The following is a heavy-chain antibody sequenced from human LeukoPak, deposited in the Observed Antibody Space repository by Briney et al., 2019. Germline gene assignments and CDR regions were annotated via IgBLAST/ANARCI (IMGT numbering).Heavy chain of an antibody. CDR3: AAGIVVVPAAIQDCFDY. Sequence: GASVKVSCKASGYTFTSYDINWVRQATGQGLEWMGWMNPNSGNTNYAQKLQGRVTMTTDTSTSTAYMELRSLRSDDTAVYYCAAGIVVVPAAIQDCFDYWGQGTLVTVSS. CDR1: GYTFTSYD. D-gene: IGHD2-2*02. CDR2: MNPNSGNT. J-gene: IGHJ4*02. V-gene: IGHV1-18*01.